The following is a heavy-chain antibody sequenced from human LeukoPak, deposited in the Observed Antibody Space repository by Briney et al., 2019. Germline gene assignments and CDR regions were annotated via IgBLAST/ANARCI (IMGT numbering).Heavy chain of an antibody. CDR1: GFTFSSYS. D-gene: IGHD3-22*01. V-gene: IGHV3-21*01. CDR3: VRYYDSSGYYFPTIDYYYYMDV. J-gene: IGHJ6*03. Sequence: GGSPRLSCAASGFTFSSYSMNWVRQAPGKGLEWVSSISSSSGYIYYADSVKGRFTISRDNAKNSLYLQMNSLRAEDTAVYYCVRYYDSSGYYFPTIDYYYYMDVWGKGTTVTISS. CDR2: ISSSSGYI.